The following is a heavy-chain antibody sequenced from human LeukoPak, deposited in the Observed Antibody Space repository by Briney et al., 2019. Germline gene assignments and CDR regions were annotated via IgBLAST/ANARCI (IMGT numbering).Heavy chain of an antibody. CDR1: GDSFSGYY. D-gene: IGHD3-22*01. Sequence: SETLSLTCDVFGDSFSGYYWTWIRQPPGKGLEWIGEINHIGATNYNPSLKSRVTISVDTSKNQFSLKLSSVTAADTAVYYCARYSGYYLSYFDYWGQGTLVTVSS. CDR2: INHIGAT. CDR3: ARYSGYYLSYFDY. J-gene: IGHJ4*02. V-gene: IGHV4-34*01.